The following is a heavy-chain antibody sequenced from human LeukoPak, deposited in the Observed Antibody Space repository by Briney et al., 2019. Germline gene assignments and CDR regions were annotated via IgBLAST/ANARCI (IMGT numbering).Heavy chain of an antibody. V-gene: IGHV4-4*02. Sequence: SSQTLSLTCGVSGGSITTTNFWSWVRQPPGGGPEWIGEISLRGRTQYNPSLKSRVNISIDESKNHLYRSLASVTAADTAVYYCSRESGPYCPFGHWGQGTLVAVTS. CDR2: ISLRGRT. CDR1: GGSITTTNF. J-gene: IGHJ5*02. D-gene: IGHD1-26*01. CDR3: SRESGPYCPFGH.